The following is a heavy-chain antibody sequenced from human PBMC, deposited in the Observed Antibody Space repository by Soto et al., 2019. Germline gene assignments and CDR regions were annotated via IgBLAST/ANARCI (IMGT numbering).Heavy chain of an antibody. D-gene: IGHD3-10*01. J-gene: IGHJ6*03. Sequence: SVKVSCKASGGTFSSYTINWVRQAPGQGLEWMGRIIPILGIANYAQKFQGRVTITADKSTSTAYMELSSLRSEDTAVYYCARAGGDYGQYYYYYMDVWGKGTTVTVSS. CDR2: IIPILGIA. CDR3: ARAGGDYGQYYYYYMDV. CDR1: GGTFSSYT. V-gene: IGHV1-69*02.